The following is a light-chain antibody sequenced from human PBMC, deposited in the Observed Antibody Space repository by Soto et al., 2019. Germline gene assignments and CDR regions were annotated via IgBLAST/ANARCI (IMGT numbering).Light chain of an antibody. J-gene: IGKJ4*01. Sequence: EIVLTQSPATLSLSPGERATLSCRASQSVGGYLDWYQQKPGQAPRLLIYDASNRASGIPARFSGNGSGTDFTLTISSLEPEDLAVYYCHQRSNWPPLTFGGGTKVEIK. CDR1: QSVGGY. CDR2: DAS. V-gene: IGKV3-11*01. CDR3: HQRSNWPPLT.